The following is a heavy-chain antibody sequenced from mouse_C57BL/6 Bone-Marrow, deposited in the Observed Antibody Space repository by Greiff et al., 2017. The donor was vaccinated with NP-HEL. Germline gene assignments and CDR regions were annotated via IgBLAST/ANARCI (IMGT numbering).Heavy chain of an antibody. CDR1: GFTFSDYY. CDR2: INYDGSST. J-gene: IGHJ4*01. D-gene: IGHD2-5*01. V-gene: IGHV5-16*01. Sequence: EVKLMESEGGLVQPGSSMKLSCTASGFTFSDYYMAWVRQVPEKGLEWVANINYDGSSTYYLDSLKSRFIISRDNAKNILYLQMSSLKSEDTATYYCARFYSSYAMDYWGQGTSVTVSS. CDR3: ARFYSSYAMDY.